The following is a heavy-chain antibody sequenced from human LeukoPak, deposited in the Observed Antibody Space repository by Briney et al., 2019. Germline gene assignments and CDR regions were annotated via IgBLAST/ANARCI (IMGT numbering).Heavy chain of an antibody. CDR2: YTGGGSDT. D-gene: IGHD2-15*01. CDR3: AKGTEGYCSGTICYPFDY. V-gene: IGHV3-23*01. CDR1: GFTTSSYA. J-gene: IGHJ4*02. Sequence: GGLLRFSYDASGFTTSSYAMNLVRQVPGKRLEWVSTYTGGGSDTYFVDSVKRRFTISRDNSKNTLYLQLNSLRAEDTAVYYCAKGTEGYCSGTICYPFDYWGRGTLVTVSS.